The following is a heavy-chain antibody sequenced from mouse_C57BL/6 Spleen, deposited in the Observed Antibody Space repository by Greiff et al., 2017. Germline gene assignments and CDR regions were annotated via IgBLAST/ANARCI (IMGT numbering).Heavy chain of an antibody. Sequence: EVLLVESEGGLVQPGSSMKLSCTASGFTFSDYYMAWVRQVPEKGLEWVANINYDGSSTYYLDSLKSRFIISRDNAKNILYLQMCSLKSEDTATYYCARDRGRSSYAMDYWGQGNSATVPS. V-gene: IGHV5-16*01. D-gene: IGHD1-1*01. CDR3: ARDRGRSSYAMDY. CDR1: GFTFSDYY. J-gene: IGHJ4*01. CDR2: INYDGSST.